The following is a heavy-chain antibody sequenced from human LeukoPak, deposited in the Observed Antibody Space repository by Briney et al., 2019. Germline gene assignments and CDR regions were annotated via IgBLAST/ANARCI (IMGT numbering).Heavy chain of an antibody. J-gene: IGHJ4*02. CDR2: MNPNSGNT. CDR3: ARESGFYGSGSRY. CDR1: GYTFTSFD. V-gene: IGHV1-8*01. Sequence: ASVKVSCKASGYTFTSFDINWVRQATGQGLEWMGWMNPNSGNTGYAQKFQGRVTMTRNTAISTAYMELSSLRSEDTAVYYCARESGFYGSGSRYWSQGTLVTVSS. D-gene: IGHD3-10*01.